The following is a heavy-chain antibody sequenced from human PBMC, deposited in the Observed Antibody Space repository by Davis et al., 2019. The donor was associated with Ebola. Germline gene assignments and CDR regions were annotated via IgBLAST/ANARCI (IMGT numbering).Heavy chain of an antibody. V-gene: IGHV5-10-1*01. CDR3: ARHLPHSSSWDYYYYGMDV. CDR1: GYSFTSYW. Sequence: GESLKISCTGSGYSFTSYWISWVRQMPGKGLEWMGRIDPSDSYTNYSPSFQGHVTISADKSISTAYLQWSSLKASDTAMYYCARHLPHSSSWDYYYYGMDVWGQGTTVTVSS. CDR2: IDPSDSYT. J-gene: IGHJ6*02. D-gene: IGHD6-13*01.